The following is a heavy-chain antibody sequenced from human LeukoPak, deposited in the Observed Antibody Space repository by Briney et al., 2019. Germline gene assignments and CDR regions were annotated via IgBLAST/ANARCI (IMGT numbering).Heavy chain of an antibody. CDR3: AKDSTYYYDSSGSAIWDY. Sequence: GGSLRLSCAASGFTFGSYGMHWVRQAPGKGLEWVAVIWYDGSNKYYADSVKGRFTISRDNSKKTLYLQMNNLRAEDTAVYYCAKDSTYYYDSSGSAIWDYWGQGTLVTVSS. CDR2: IWYDGSNK. V-gene: IGHV3-33*06. J-gene: IGHJ4*02. D-gene: IGHD3-22*01. CDR1: GFTFGSYG.